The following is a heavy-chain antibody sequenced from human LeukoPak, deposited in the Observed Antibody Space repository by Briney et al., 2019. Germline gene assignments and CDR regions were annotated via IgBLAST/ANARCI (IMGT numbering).Heavy chain of an antibody. J-gene: IGHJ4*02. CDR1: GYSFTGHW. CDR3: ARRLAVATGDY. Sequence: GESLKISCKASGYSFTGHWIAWVRQMPGKGLEWIGVIYPGDFDTRYSPSVQGQVTISADTSITTAYLQWSSLRASDTAIYYCARRLAVATGDYWGQGTPVTVSS. CDR2: IYPGDFDT. D-gene: IGHD2-15*01. V-gene: IGHV5-51*01.